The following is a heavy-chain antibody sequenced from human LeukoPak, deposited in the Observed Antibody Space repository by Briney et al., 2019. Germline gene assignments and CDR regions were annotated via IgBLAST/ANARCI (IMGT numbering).Heavy chain of an antibody. D-gene: IGHD1-7*01. V-gene: IGHV3-11*04. CDR2: ITNSGRST. Sequence: GGSLRLSCEASGFSFSNYFISWIRQAPGKGLEWVSYITNSGRSTNYADAVKGRFTISRDNTKKSVYLEMTDLRPEDTAVYYCAREATGNYYVFDSWGQGTRVTVSS. J-gene: IGHJ4*02. CDR1: GFSFSNYF. CDR3: AREATGNYYVFDS.